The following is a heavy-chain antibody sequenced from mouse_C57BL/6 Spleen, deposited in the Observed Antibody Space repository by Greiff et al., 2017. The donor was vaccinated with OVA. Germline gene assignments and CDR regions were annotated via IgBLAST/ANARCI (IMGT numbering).Heavy chain of an antibody. V-gene: IGHV1-69*01. CDR2: IDPSDSYT. CDR1: GYTFTSYW. D-gene: IGHD4-1*02. CDR3: ARDNSWFAY. J-gene: IGHJ3*01. Sequence: VQLQQPGAELVMPGASVKLSCKASGYTFTSYWMHWVKQRPGQGLEWIGEIDPSDSYTNYNQKFKGKSTLTVDKSSSTAYMQLSSLTSEASAVYYCARDNSWFAYWGQGTLVTVSA.